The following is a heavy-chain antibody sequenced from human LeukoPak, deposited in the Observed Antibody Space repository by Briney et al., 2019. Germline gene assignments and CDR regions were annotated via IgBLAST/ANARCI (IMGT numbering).Heavy chain of an antibody. Sequence: SETLSLTCAVYGGSFSGYYWSWIRQPPGKGLEWIGEINHSGSTNYNPSLKSRVTISVDTSKNQFSLKLSSVTAADTAVYYCARGRIVATNTKNYYYYGMDVWGQGTTVTVSS. V-gene: IGHV4-34*01. J-gene: IGHJ6*02. CDR3: ARGRIVATNTKNYYYYGMDV. CDR1: GGSFSGYY. CDR2: INHSGST. D-gene: IGHD5-12*01.